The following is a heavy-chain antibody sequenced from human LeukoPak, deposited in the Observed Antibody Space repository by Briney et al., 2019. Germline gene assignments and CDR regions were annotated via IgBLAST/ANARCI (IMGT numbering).Heavy chain of an antibody. CDR3: AKDVRRCNGACT. Sequence: GGSLRLSYAASGFIFSSYSMSWVRQAPGKGLEWVSVITGSGGNTYYADSVKGRFTISRDNSKNTLSLQMNSLRVEDTAIYYCAKDVRRCNGACTWGQGTLVTVSS. CDR2: ITGSGGNT. CDR1: GFIFSSYS. D-gene: IGHD2-8*01. J-gene: IGHJ5*02. V-gene: IGHV3-23*01.